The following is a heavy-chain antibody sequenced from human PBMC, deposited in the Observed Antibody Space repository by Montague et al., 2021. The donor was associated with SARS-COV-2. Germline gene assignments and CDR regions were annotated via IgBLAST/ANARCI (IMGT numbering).Heavy chain of an antibody. CDR2: IYYTGTT. D-gene: IGHD3-9*01. V-gene: IGHV4-31*03. CDR3: ARTYYNFLTGYYRWYFDL. J-gene: IGHJ2*01. Sequence: SETLSLTCSVSGSSIFSGAYYWGWIRQSPGKGLEWIGYIYYTGTTYYNPFLKSRLSMSVDTSKDQFSLKLSSVTAADTAIFYCARTYYNFLTGYYRWYFDLWGRGTLVSVSS. CDR1: GSSIFSGAYY.